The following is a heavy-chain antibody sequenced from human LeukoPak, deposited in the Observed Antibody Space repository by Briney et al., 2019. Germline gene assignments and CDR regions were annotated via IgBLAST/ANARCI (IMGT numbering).Heavy chain of an antibody. D-gene: IGHD5-18*01. V-gene: IGHV3-23*02. CDR2: IFQGGGEI. CDR3: ATYRQVLLPFES. CDR1: GFTFSDLA. J-gene: IGHJ4*02. Sequence: GGSLRLSCAASGFTFSDLAMIWVRQSPGKKGLGWVSSIFQGGGEIHYGDSVRGRCTISRDNSKSTLFLQMNSLRAEDTAIYYCATYRQVLLPFESWGQGTLVTVSS.